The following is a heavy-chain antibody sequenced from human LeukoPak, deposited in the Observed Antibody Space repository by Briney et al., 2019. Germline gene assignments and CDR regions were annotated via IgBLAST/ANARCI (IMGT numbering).Heavy chain of an antibody. CDR1: GFTFSSHA. Sequence: PGRSLRLSCAASGFTFSSHAMHWVRQAPGKGLEHVSAISSNGYGTYYANSVKGRFTISRDNSKSTLYLQMGSLRAEDMAVYYCARSSAYFDYWGQGTLVTVSS. CDR2: ISSNGYGT. V-gene: IGHV3-64*01. CDR3: ARSSAYFDY. D-gene: IGHD3-3*01. J-gene: IGHJ4*02.